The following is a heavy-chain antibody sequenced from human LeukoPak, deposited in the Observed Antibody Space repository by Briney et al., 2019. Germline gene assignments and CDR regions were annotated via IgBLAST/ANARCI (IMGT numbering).Heavy chain of an antibody. V-gene: IGHV1/OR15-1*02. CDR1: GYIFTDYY. J-gene: IGHJ4*02. CDR3: ARDRGVVVVAATWDY. D-gene: IGHD2-15*01. Sequence: ASVKVSCKASGYIFTDYYMHWVRQAPGQELGWMGRINPNSGGTNYAQKFQGRVTMTRDTSISTAYTELSSLRSEDTATYYCARDRGVVVVAATWDYWGQGTLVTVSS. CDR2: INPNSGGT.